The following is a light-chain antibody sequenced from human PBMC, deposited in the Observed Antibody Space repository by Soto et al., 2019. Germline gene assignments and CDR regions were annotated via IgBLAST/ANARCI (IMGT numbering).Light chain of an antibody. J-gene: IGKJ5*01. V-gene: IGKV3D-20*02. Sequence: EIVLTQSPYTLSFSQGEIATLSCRASQSVPNSRLAWYQQKPGQAPSLVISDTSIRATGIPDRFSGSGSGTVFTLTIGSLEPEDSAVYYCQQRKNWPPINCGKGKRREIK. CDR3: QQRKNWPPIN. CDR1: QSVPNSR. CDR2: DTS.